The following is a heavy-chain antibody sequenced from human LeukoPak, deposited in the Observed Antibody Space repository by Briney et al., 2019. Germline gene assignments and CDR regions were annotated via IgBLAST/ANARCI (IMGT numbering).Heavy chain of an antibody. D-gene: IGHD4-17*01. J-gene: IGHJ6*02. Sequence: SETLSLTCTVSGGSISSYYWGWIRQPAGKGLERIGRIYTSGSTNYNPSLKSRVTMSVDTSKNQFSLKLSPVTAADTAVYYCARVHGDSYYYYYGMDVWGQGTTVTVSS. CDR1: GGSISSYY. V-gene: IGHV4-4*07. CDR2: IYTSGST. CDR3: ARVHGDSYYYYYGMDV.